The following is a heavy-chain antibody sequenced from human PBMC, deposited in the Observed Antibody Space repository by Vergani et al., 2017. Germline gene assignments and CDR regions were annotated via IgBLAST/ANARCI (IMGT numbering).Heavy chain of an antibody. V-gene: IGHV4-38-2*02. CDR3: ARGMAAADTSNPNDY. D-gene: IGHD6-13*01. J-gene: IGHJ4*02. Sequence: QVQLQESGPGLVKPSETLSLTCTVSGYSISSGYYWGWIRQPPGKGLEWIGSIYHSGSTYYNPSLKSRVTISVDTSKNQFSLKLSSVTAADTAVYYCARGMAAADTSNPNDYWSQGTLVTVSS. CDR2: IYHSGST. CDR1: GYSISSGYY.